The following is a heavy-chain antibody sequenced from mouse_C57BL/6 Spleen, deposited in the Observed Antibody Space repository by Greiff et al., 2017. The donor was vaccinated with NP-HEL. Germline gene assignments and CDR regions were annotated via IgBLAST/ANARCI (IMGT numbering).Heavy chain of an antibody. Sequence: VQLQQSGPELVKPGASVKISCKASGYAFSSSWMNWVKQRPGKGLEWIGRIYPGDGDTNYNGKFKGKATLTADKSSSTAYMQLSSLTSEDSAVYFCARITTVSWYFDVWGTGTTVTVSS. CDR1: GYAFSSSW. J-gene: IGHJ1*03. CDR3: ARITTVSWYFDV. V-gene: IGHV1-82*01. D-gene: IGHD1-1*01. CDR2: IYPGDGDT.